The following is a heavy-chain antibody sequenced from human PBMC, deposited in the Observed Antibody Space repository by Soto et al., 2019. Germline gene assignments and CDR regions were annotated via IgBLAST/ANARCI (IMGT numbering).Heavy chain of an antibody. CDR3: ARGLGSCANGICRIFDS. D-gene: IGHD2-8*01. CDR1: GDSISSFY. J-gene: IGHJ4*02. CDR2: IYYSGST. V-gene: IGHV4-59*01. Sequence: SETLSLICTVSGDSISSFYWSWIRQPPGKGLEWIGYIYYSGSTNYNPSLKSRVTMTSDTSTNTVYMELSTLRSEDTAVYYCARGLGSCANGICRIFDSWGQGTLVTVSS.